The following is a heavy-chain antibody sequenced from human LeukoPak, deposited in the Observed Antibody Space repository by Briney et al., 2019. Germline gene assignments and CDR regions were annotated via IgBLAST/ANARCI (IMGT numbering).Heavy chain of an antibody. D-gene: IGHD3-3*01. CDR3: VKSASSFGANWFDP. CDR1: GFTFSNYA. CDR2: ISSNGDST. Sequence: GGSLRLSCTASGFTFSNYAMHWVRQAPGKGLEYVSAISSNGDSTYYADSVKGRFIISRDNSKNSLSLQMSSLRPEDTAVYYCVKSASSFGANWFDPWGQGTLVTVSS. J-gene: IGHJ5*02. V-gene: IGHV3-64D*09.